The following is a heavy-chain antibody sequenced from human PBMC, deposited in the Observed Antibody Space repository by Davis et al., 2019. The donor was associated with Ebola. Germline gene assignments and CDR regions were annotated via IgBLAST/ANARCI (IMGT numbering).Heavy chain of an antibody. J-gene: IGHJ4*02. D-gene: IGHD6-6*01. V-gene: IGHV3-9*01. CDR2: ISWNSGSI. CDR3: AKGRVSIAARPDY. Sequence: GGSLRLSCAASGFTFDDYAMHWVRQAPGKGLEWASGISWNSGSIGYADSVKGRFTISRDNAKNSLYLQMNSLRAEDTALYYCAKGRVSIAARPDYWGQGTLVTVSS. CDR1: GFTFDDYA.